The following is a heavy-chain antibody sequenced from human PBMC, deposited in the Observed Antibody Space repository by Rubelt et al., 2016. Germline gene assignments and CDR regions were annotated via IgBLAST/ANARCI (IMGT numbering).Heavy chain of an antibody. CDR1: GFSLSTSGMC. D-gene: IGHD1-1*01. J-gene: IGHJ4*02. CDR3: AREIAAVGITSTTGTNRGFDY. V-gene: IGHV2-70*01. Sequence: QVTLRESGPALVKPTQTLTLTCTFSGFSLSTSGMCVSWIRQPPGKALEWLALIDWDDDKYYSTSLKTRLTISKQTAKNQGVVTRTNMDPVDTATYYCAREIAAVGITSTTGTNRGFDYWGQGTLVTVSS. CDR2: IDWDDDK.